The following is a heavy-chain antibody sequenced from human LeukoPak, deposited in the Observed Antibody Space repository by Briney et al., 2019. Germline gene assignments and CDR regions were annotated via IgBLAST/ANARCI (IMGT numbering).Heavy chain of an antibody. J-gene: IGHJ4*02. Sequence: PGGSLRLSCAASGSTFSSYGMHWVRQAPGKGLEWVAFIRYDGSNKYYADSVKGRFTISRDNSKNTLYLQMNSLRAEDTAVYYCARMYYYDSSGYFDYWGQGTLVTVSS. CDR2: IRYDGSNK. D-gene: IGHD3-22*01. CDR1: GSTFSSYG. CDR3: ARMYYYDSSGYFDY. V-gene: IGHV3-30*02.